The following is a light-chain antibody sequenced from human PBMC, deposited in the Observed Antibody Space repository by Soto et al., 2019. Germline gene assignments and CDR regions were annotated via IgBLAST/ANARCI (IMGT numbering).Light chain of an antibody. J-gene: IGLJ2*01. CDR2: DVN. CDR3: SSYTTSSNVI. Sequence: QSALTQPASVSGSPGQSIAISCNGTSSDIGTYDYVSWYQQHPGKAPKLMLCDVNHRPSGVSDRFFGSKSGNTASLTISGLQAEDEADYYCSSYTTSSNVIFGGGTKLTVL. V-gene: IGLV2-14*03. CDR1: SSDIGTYDY.